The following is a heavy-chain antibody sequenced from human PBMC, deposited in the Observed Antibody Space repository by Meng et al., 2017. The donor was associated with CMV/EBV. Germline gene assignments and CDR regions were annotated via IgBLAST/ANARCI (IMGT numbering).Heavy chain of an antibody. J-gene: IGHJ6*02. Sequence: SQTRSLTGAVYGGSFSGYYWSWIRQPPGKGLEWIGEINHSGSTNYNPSLKSRVTISVDTSKNQFSLKLSSVTAADTAVYYCARTGYNPYYYYYYGMDVWGQGTTVTVSS. CDR2: INHSGST. V-gene: IGHV4-34*01. CDR1: GGSFSGYY. D-gene: IGHD1-14*01. CDR3: ARTGYNPYYYYYYGMDV.